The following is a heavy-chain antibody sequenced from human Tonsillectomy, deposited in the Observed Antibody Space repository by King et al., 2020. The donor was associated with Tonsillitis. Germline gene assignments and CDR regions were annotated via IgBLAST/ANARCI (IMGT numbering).Heavy chain of an antibody. J-gene: IGHJ4*01. CDR2: GRNKAHRYTT. CDR3: XXXXXXXXXXPXXX. CDR1: GFTFTDHN. Sequence: QLVQSGGGLVQPGGSLRLSCTASGFTFTDHNMDWVRQAPGKXLEWVGRGRNKAHRYTTXXAXXVKGRLXXSRYESKNXLHLQMNSLKTEDTAVYYWXXXXXXXXXXPXXXWXXXXLVTVSS. V-gene: IGHV3-72*01.